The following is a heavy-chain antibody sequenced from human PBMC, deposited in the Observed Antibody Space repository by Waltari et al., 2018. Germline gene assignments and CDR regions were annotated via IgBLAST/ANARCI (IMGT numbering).Heavy chain of an antibody. Sequence: QVQLQESGPGLVKPSETLSLTCTVSGGSISSYYWSWIRQPPGKGLEWIGYIYTSGSTNYNPSLKSRVTISVDTSKNQFSLKLGSVTAADTAVYYCASTRRGWGDGYNERGNAFDIWGQGTMVTVSS. CDR1: GGSISSYY. CDR3: ASTRRGWGDGYNERGNAFDI. J-gene: IGHJ3*02. CDR2: IYTSGST. D-gene: IGHD5-12*01. V-gene: IGHV4-4*09.